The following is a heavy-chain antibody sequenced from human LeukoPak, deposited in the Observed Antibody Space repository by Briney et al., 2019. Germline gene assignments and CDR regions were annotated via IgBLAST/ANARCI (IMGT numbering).Heavy chain of an antibody. V-gene: IGHV2-70*11. D-gene: IGHD6-13*01. CDR1: GFSLSASGMC. J-gene: IGHJ4*02. Sequence: SGPTLVNPTQTLTLTCTFSGFSLSASGMCVNWIRQPPGKALEWLARIDWDDDKHYSTSLKTRLTISKDTSKNQVVLTMTNMDPVDTATYYRARNLIAATGAFEYWGQGTLVTVSS. CDR3: ARNLIAATGAFEY. CDR2: IDWDDDK.